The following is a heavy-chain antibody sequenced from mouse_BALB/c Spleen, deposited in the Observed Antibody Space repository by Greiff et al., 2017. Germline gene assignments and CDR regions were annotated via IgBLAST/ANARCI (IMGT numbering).Heavy chain of an antibody. CDR1: GFTFSSYA. Sequence: EVQLVESGGGLVKPGGSLKLSCAASGFTFSSYAMSWVRQSPEKRLEWVAEISSGGSYTYYPDTVTGRFTISRDNAKNTLYLEMSSLRSEDTAMYYCASLSTMITTGYAMDDWGQGTSVTVSS. CDR3: ASLSTMITTGYAMDD. J-gene: IGHJ4*01. D-gene: IGHD2-4*01. CDR2: ISSGGSYT. V-gene: IGHV5-9-4*01.